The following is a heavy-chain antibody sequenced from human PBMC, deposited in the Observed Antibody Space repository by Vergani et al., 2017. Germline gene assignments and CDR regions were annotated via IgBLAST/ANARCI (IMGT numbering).Heavy chain of an antibody. D-gene: IGHD2-2*01. CDR1: GYTFTGSY. Sequence: QVQLVQSGAEVKKPGASVKVSCKASGYTFTGSYMHWVRQAPGQGLEWMGWINPNSGGTNYAQKFQGWVTMTRDTSISPAYMGLSRLRSDDTAVYYCAREGTRVVVPAAMGVPRDAFDIWGQGTMVTVSS. J-gene: IGHJ3*02. CDR2: INPNSGGT. CDR3: AREGTRVVVPAAMGVPRDAFDI. V-gene: IGHV1-2*04.